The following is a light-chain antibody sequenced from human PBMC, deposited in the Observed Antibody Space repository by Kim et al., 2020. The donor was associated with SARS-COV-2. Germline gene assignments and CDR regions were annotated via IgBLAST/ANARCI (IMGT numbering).Light chain of an antibody. J-gene: IGKJ2*01. V-gene: IGKV3-15*01. CDR3: QQYNDGPPYT. CDR1: QSVKSD. CDR2: RAS. Sequence: EIVMTQSPATLSVPPGDRATLSCRASQSVKSDLAWYQQKPGQAPRLLIYRASTRATGVPDRFSGSGSGTVFTLTISSLQSEDFAVYYCQQYNDGPPYTFGQGTKLEI.